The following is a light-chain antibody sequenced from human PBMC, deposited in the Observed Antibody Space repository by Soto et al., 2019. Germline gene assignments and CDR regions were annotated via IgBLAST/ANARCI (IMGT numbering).Light chain of an antibody. V-gene: IGKV1-5*03. CDR1: QSISSW. CDR3: QQYSYFAT. CDR2: KAS. Sequence: DSRMKQSPSTMSASVGDRDTITCRASQSISSWLTWYQQKAGQAPKLLIYKASIVESGVPSRFSGSGSGTEFTLTISSLQPDDSATYYCQQYSYFATFGQGTRVEVK. J-gene: IGKJ1*01.